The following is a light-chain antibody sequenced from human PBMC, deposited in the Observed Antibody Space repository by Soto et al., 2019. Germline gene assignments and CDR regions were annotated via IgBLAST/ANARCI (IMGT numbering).Light chain of an antibody. V-gene: IGLV2-8*01. Sequence: QSVLTQPPSASGSPGQSVTISCTGTSSDVGGYNYVSWYQQHPGKAPKLMIYEVSKRPSGVPDRFSGSKSGNTASLTVSERQAEDESDYYCSSYAGSNNFPYVFGTGTKLTVL. J-gene: IGLJ1*01. CDR2: EVS. CDR3: SSYAGSNNFPYV. CDR1: SSDVGGYNY.